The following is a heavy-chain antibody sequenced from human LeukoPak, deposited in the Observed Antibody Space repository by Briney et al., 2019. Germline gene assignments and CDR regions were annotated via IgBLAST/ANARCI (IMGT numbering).Heavy chain of an antibody. CDR2: IWYDGSNK. CDR3: ARVVSGGYSSIDY. CDR1: GFTFSSYG. V-gene: IGHV3-33*01. D-gene: IGHD5-18*01. Sequence: PGGSLRLSCAASGFTFSSYGTHWVRQAPGKGLEWVAVIWYDGSNKYYADSVKGRFTISRDNSKNTLYLQMNSLRAEDTAVYYCARVVSGGYSSIDYWGQGTLVTVSS. J-gene: IGHJ4*02.